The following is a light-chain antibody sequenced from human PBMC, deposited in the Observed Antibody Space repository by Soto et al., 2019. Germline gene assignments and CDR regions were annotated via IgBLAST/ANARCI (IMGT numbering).Light chain of an antibody. CDR3: QQYSTSPT. CDR2: GAS. Sequence: EIVLTQSPCTLSLSPGERATLSCRASQSVSNNYLAWYQQKPGQAPRSLIYGASSRATGIPDRFSGSGSGTDFTLTISRLEPEDFAVYYCQQYSTSPTFGEGTRLEIK. V-gene: IGKV3-20*01. J-gene: IGKJ5*01. CDR1: QSVSNNY.